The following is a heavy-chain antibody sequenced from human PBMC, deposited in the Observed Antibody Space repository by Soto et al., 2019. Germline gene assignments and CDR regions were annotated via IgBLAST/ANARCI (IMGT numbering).Heavy chain of an antibody. CDR2: ISGSGGST. CDR1: GFTFSSYA. J-gene: IGHJ4*02. D-gene: IGHD2-15*01. V-gene: IGHV3-23*01. Sequence: GGSLRLSCAVSGFTFSSYAMSWFRQAPGKGLEWVSAISGSGGSTYYADSVKGRFTISRDNSKNTLYLQMNSLRAEDTAVYYCAKPLEAVAGLYYFDYWGQGTLVTVSS. CDR3: AKPLEAVAGLYYFDY.